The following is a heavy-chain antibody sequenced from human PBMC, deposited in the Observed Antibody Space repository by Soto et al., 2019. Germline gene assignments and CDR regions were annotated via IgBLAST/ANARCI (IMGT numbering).Heavy chain of an antibody. D-gene: IGHD2-15*01. CDR3: ARGRYCSGGSCYSPGYYFDY. CDR1: GYTFTGYY. Sequence: ASVKVSCKASGYTFTGYYMHWVRQAPGQGLEWMGWINPNSGGTNYAQKFQGWVTMTRDTSISTAYMELSRLRSDDTAVYYCARGRYCSGGSCYSPGYYFDYWGQGTLVTVSS. V-gene: IGHV1-2*04. J-gene: IGHJ4*02. CDR2: INPNSGGT.